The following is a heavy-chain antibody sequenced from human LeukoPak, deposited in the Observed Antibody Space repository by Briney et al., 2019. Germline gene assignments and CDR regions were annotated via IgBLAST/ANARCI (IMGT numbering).Heavy chain of an antibody. CDR1: GFTFSDYY. J-gene: IGHJ6*03. Sequence: GGSLRLSCAASGFTFSDYYMSWIRQAPGKGLEWVSYISSSGSTIYYADSVKGRFTISRDNAKNSLYLQMNSLRAEDTAVYYCARERPDYDILTGYYSYYMDVWGKGTTVTVSS. D-gene: IGHD3-9*01. CDR3: ARERPDYDILTGYYSYYMDV. V-gene: IGHV3-11*01. CDR2: ISSSGSTI.